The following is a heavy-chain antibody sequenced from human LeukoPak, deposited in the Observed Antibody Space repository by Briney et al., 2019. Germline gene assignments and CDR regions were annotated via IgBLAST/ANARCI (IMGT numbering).Heavy chain of an antibody. CDR3: AKDPNGDYLGAFDT. V-gene: IGHV3-23*01. Sequence: GGSPRLSCAGSGFNFGKYVMTWVRQAPGKGLEWVSAIRASGAGTYYADSVKGRFTISRDDSKNMLYLQMNSLRAEDTAVYYCAKDPNGDYLGAFDTWAQGTKVTVSS. J-gene: IGHJ3*02. CDR2: IRASGAGT. D-gene: IGHD4-17*01. CDR1: GFNFGKYV.